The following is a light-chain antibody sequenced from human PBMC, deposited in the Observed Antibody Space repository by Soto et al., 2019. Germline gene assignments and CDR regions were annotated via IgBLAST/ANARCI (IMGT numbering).Light chain of an antibody. Sequence: QSVLTQPASVSASPGQSITLSCTGSSSDVGAYNLVSWYQQHPGKAPKLIIFEVSKRPSGISNRFSGSKSGNTASLTISGLQAEDEADYYCCSYAGSTAFYVFGSGTKVTV. CDR1: SSDVGAYNL. CDR3: CSYAGSTAFYV. V-gene: IGLV2-23*02. CDR2: EVS. J-gene: IGLJ1*01.